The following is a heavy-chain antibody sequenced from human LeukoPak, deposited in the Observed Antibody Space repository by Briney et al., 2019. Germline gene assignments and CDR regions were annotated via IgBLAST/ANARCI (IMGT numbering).Heavy chain of an antibody. J-gene: IGHJ4*02. D-gene: IGHD2-15*01. CDR3: TTDGGY. Sequence: PGGSLRLSCEASGFSFSDAWMSWVHQAPGKGLEWVGRIKSSGDGGTTDYTAPVKGRFTISRDDSRNTVFLQMNTLKTEDTAVYYCTTDGGYWGQGTLVTVSS. CDR2: IKSSGDGGTT. CDR1: GFSFSDAW. V-gene: IGHV3-15*01.